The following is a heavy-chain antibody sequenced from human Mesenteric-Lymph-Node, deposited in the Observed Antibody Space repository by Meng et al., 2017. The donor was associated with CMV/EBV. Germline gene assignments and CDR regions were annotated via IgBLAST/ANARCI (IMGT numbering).Heavy chain of an antibody. Sequence: GESLKISCGASGFTFRNYWMSWIRQAPGKGLEWVSYISSSGSTIYYADSVKGRFTISRDNAKNSLYLQMNSLRAEDTAVYYCARLSSSTPIDYWGQGTLVTVSS. CDR2: ISSSGSTI. V-gene: IGHV3-11*01. CDR3: ARLSSSTPIDY. CDR1: GFTFRNYW. J-gene: IGHJ4*02. D-gene: IGHD6-6*01.